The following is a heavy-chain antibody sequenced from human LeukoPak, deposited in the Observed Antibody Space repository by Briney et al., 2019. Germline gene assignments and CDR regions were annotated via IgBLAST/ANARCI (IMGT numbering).Heavy chain of an antibody. V-gene: IGHV3-21*01. CDR3: ARVVKSGRSYYFDY. CDR2: ITSSSTYI. Sequence: GGSLRLSCAASGFTFSSYAMSWVRQAPGKGLEWVSSITSSSTYIYYADSVRGRFTISRDNAKNSLYLQMNSLRAGDTAVYYCARVVKSGRSYYFDYWGQGTLVTVSS. J-gene: IGHJ4*02. D-gene: IGHD3-3*01. CDR1: GFTFSSYA.